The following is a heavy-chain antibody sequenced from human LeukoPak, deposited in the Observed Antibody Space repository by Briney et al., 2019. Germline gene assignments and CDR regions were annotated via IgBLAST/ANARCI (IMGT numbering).Heavy chain of an antibody. J-gene: IGHJ5*02. V-gene: IGHV4-39*01. Sequence: NPSETLSLTCTVSGGSISSGTYSWDWIRQPPGKGLEWIGSLYYSGGTHYNPSLKSRVTISVDTSKNQFSLKLSSVTAADTAVYYCARRSNYYGSGSYSVGWFGPWGQGTLVTVSS. D-gene: IGHD3-10*01. CDR3: ARRSNYYGSGSYSVGWFGP. CDR1: GGSISSGTYS. CDR2: LYYSGGT.